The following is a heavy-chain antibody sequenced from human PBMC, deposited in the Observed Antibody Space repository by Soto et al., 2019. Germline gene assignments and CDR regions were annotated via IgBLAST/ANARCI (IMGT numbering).Heavy chain of an antibody. CDR1: GFTFSSYA. D-gene: IGHD3-3*01. CDR3: AKDRPDFWSGYYRGAYFDY. V-gene: IGHV3-23*01. Sequence: GGSLRLSCAASGFTFSSYAMSWVRQAPGKGLEWVSAISGSGGSTYYADSVKGRFTISRDNSKNTLYLQMNSLRAEDTAVYYCAKDRPDFWSGYYRGAYFDYWGQGTLVTVSS. CDR2: ISGSGGST. J-gene: IGHJ4*02.